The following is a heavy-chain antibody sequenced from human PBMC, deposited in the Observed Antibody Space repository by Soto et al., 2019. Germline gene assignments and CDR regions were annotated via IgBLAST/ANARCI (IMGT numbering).Heavy chain of an antibody. CDR1: GYSISSGYY. CDR3: ARGYYDFRSGYYMDWFDH. J-gene: IGHJ5*02. Sequence: SETLSLTCAVSGYSISSGYYWGWIRQPPGKGLEWIGSIYHSGSTYYNPSLKSRVTISVDTSKNQFSLKLSSVTAADTAVYYCARGYYDFRSGYYMDWFDHWGQGTLVTVSS. V-gene: IGHV4-38-2*01. D-gene: IGHD3-3*01. CDR2: IYHSGST.